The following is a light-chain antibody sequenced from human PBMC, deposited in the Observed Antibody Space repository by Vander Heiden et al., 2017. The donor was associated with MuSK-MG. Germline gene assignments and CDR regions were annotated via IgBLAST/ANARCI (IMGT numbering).Light chain of an antibody. CDR2: DAS. CDR3: QQYYNPLT. J-gene: IGKJ4*01. Sequence: DIQMTWSPSSLSASVGDRVTIAFQATQDISNYLNWYQQKPGKAPKLLIYDASKGEPGVPSRFSGRGSETDFTFTSSSLQPEVIATYYWQQYYNPLTFGGGTKVEIK. V-gene: IGKV1-33*01. CDR1: QDISNY.